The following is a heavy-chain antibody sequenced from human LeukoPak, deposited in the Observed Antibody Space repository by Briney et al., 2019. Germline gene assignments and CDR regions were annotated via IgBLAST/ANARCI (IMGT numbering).Heavy chain of an antibody. CDR2: ISSSSSTI. D-gene: IGHD3-10*01. J-gene: IGHJ4*02. CDR3: ARRPSHMVRGVIPFDY. V-gene: IGHV3-48*04. CDR1: GFTFSSYS. Sequence: GGSLRLSCAAPGFTFSSYSMNWVRQAPGKGLEWVSYISSSSSTIYYADSVKGRFTISRDNAKNSLYLQMNSLRAEDTAVYYCARRPSHMVRGVIPFDYWGQGTLVTVSS.